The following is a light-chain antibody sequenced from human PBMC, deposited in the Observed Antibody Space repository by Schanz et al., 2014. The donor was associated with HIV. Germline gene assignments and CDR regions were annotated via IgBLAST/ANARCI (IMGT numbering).Light chain of an antibody. CDR2: LGS. CDR1: QSLVHSDGYNY. CDR3: MQGLQTWT. J-gene: IGKJ1*01. V-gene: IGKV2-28*01. Sequence: EIVMTQSPLSLSVTPGEPASISCRSSQSLVHSDGYNYLDWYLQKPGQSPQLLIYLGSNRASGVPDRFSGGGSGTDFTLKISRVEAEDVGVYYCMQGLQTWTFGQGTKVEIK.